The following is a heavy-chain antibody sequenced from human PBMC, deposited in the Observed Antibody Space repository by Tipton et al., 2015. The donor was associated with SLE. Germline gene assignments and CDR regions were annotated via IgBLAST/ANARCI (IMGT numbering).Heavy chain of an antibody. CDR1: GGSISSGGYY. Sequence: LSLTCTVSGGSISSGGYYWSWIRQHPGKGLEWVSAISGSGGSTYYADSVKGRFTISRDNSKNTLYLQMNSLRAEDTAVYYCAKDEDIVVVVAASAFDIWGQGTMVTVSS. D-gene: IGHD2-15*01. V-gene: IGHV3-23*01. J-gene: IGHJ3*02. CDR2: ISGSGGST. CDR3: AKDEDIVVVVAASAFDI.